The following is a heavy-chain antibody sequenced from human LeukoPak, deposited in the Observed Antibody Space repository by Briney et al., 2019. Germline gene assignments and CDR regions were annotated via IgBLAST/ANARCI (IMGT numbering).Heavy chain of an antibody. V-gene: IGHV4-38-2*01. CDR2: IYHSGTT. CDR1: GYSISSAYF. D-gene: IGHD6-6*01. Sequence: SETLSLTCAVSGYSISSAYFWGWIRQPPGKGLEWIGSIYHSGTTYYNPSLKSRVTLSIDMSNNQFSLNLRSVTAADTAVYYCARVAPPEYSSSSDAFDIWGQGTMVTVSS. CDR3: ARVAPPEYSSSSDAFDI. J-gene: IGHJ3*02.